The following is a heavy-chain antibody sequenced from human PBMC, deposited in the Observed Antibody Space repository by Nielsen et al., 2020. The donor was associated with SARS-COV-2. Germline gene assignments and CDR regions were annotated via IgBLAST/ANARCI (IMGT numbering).Heavy chain of an antibody. CDR3: ARDRGDGYNSGLDF. CDR2: INTYTGNP. D-gene: IGHD5-24*01. J-gene: IGHJ4*02. Sequence: ASVKVSCKASGYTFKQYAIHWVRQAPGQGLEWMGWINTYTGNPTYAQRFTGRFVFSLDTSVSTAYLQISSLKAEDTAVYYCARDRGDGYNSGLDFWGQGTLVTVS. V-gene: IGHV7-4-1*02. CDR1: GYTFKQYA.